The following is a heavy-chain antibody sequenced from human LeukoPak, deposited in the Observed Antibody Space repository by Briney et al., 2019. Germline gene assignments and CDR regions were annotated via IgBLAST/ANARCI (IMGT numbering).Heavy chain of an antibody. V-gene: IGHV4-34*01. J-gene: IGHJ4*02. Sequence: SETLSLTCAVYGGSFSGYYWSWIRQPPGKGLEWIGEINHSGSTNYNPSLKSRVTLSVDTSKNQFSLKLSSVTAADTAVYYCARDPFDYGGNNVDYWGQGTLVTVSS. D-gene: IGHD4-23*01. CDR2: INHSGST. CDR1: GGSFSGYY. CDR3: ARDPFDYGGNNVDY.